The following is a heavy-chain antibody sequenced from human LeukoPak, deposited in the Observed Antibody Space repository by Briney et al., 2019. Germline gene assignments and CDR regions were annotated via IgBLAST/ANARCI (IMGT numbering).Heavy chain of an antibody. J-gene: IGHJ4*02. D-gene: IGHD6-19*01. CDR1: GFTFSSYA. V-gene: IGHV3-23*01. CDR3: ATTSHPQQWLVRGANDY. Sequence: GGSLRLSCAASGFTFSSYAMSWVRQAPGKGLEGVSAISGSGGSTYYADAVKGRCTISRENSKTTLYPQMNSLRHEDTAVYYCATTSHPQQWLVRGANDYWGQGTLVTVSS. CDR2: ISGSGGST.